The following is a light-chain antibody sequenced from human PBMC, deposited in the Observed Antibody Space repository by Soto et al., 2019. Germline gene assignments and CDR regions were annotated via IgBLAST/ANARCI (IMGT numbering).Light chain of an antibody. V-gene: IGLV1-44*01. Sequence: QSVLTQPPSASGTPGQSVTISCSGSSSNIGTNPVNWYQQVPGKAPKLLIHNNNLRPSGVPDQFSGSKSGTSASLAISGLQAEDEAEYYCAAWDDNHKGVVFGGGTKLTVL. CDR1: SSNIGTNP. J-gene: IGLJ2*01. CDR3: AAWDDNHKGVV. CDR2: NNN.